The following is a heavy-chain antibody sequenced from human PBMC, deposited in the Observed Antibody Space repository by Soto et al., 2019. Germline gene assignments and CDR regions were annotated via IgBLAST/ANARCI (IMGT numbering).Heavy chain of an antibody. V-gene: IGHV1-69*13. CDR3: ARRYCSGGSCYLDGHYYYGMDV. D-gene: IGHD2-15*01. CDR1: GGTFSSYA. J-gene: IGHJ6*02. CDR2: IIPIFGAA. Sequence: SVKVSCKASGGTFSSYAISWVRQAPGQGLEWMGGIIPIFGAANYAQKFQGRVTITADESTSTAYMELSSLRSEDTAVYYCARRYCSGGSCYLDGHYYYGMDVWGQGTTVTVSS.